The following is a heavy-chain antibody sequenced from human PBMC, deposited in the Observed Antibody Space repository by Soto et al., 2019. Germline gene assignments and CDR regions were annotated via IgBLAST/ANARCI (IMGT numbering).Heavy chain of an antibody. CDR1: GGSITSYY. D-gene: IGHD2-15*01. J-gene: IGHJ4*02. CDR2: IYARGKT. CDR3: ARYSPPIDF. V-gene: IGHV4-4*07. Sequence: PSETLSLTCTVSGGSITSYYWSWIRQPAGKGLEWIGRIYARGKTNYNPSLKSRVTMSLDTSKNQFSLKLSSVTAADTAVYYCARYSPPIDFWGQGTLVTVSS.